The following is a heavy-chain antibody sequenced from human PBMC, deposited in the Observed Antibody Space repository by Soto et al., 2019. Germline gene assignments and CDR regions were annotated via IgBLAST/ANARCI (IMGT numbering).Heavy chain of an antibody. D-gene: IGHD3-22*01. CDR1: GFSFSSYA. CDR2: ISGSGGIT. Sequence: PGWSLRISCATSGFSFSSYAMSWVRQAPGKGLEWVSAISGSGGITYYADSVKGRFTISRDNSKNTLYLQMNSLRAEDTAVYYCAKSGHYDSSEDYWGQGTLVTASS. CDR3: AKSGHYDSSEDY. V-gene: IGHV3-23*01. J-gene: IGHJ4*02.